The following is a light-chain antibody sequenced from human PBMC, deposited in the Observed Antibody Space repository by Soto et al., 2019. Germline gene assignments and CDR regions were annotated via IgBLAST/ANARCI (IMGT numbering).Light chain of an antibody. V-gene: IGLV2-11*01. J-gene: IGLJ3*02. CDR2: DVY. CDR3: CSYTGTDTWV. CDR1: ISDLGVYNY. Sequence: SALPNPRSVSVSPLQSVTISCTGTISDLGVYNYVSWYQHHPGKAPKRIIYDVYKRPSGVPDRFSASKSDNTASLTISGLQAEDEADYYCCSYTGTDTWVFGGGTKVTVL.